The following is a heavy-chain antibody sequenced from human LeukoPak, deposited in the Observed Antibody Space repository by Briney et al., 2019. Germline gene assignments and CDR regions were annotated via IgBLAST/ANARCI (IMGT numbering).Heavy chain of an antibody. CDR2: INPNSGGT. J-gene: IGHJ5*02. Sequence: GASVKVSCKASGYTFTGYCMHWVRQAPGQGLEWMGWINPNSGGTNYAQKFQGRVTMTRDTSISTAYMELSRLRSDDTAVYYCAREYGDYSNWFDPWGQGTLVTVSS. CDR3: AREYGDYSNWFDP. CDR1: GYTFTGYC. V-gene: IGHV1-2*02. D-gene: IGHD4-17*01.